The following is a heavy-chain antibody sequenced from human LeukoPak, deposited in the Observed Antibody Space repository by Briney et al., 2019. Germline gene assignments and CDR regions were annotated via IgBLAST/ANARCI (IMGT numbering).Heavy chain of an antibody. CDR1: GFTFSSYW. D-gene: IGHD3-3*01. CDR2: IKQDGSEK. V-gene: IGHV3-7*01. J-gene: IGHJ4*02. CDR3: ASQSSGGFFEDY. Sequence: PGGSLRLSCAASGFTFSSYWMSWVRQAPGKGLECVANIKQDGSEKYYVDSVKGRFTIFRDNAKKSLYLQMNGLRAEDTAVYYCASQSSGGFFEDYWGQGTLVTVSS.